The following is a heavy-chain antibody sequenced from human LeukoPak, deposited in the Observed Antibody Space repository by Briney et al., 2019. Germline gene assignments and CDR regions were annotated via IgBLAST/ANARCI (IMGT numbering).Heavy chain of an antibody. CDR3: ARVHWGFSLDY. Sequence: ASETLSLTCTVSGGSISSGDYYWSWIRQPPGKGLEWIGYIYYSESTYYNPSLKSRVTISVDTSKNQFSLKLSSVTAADTAVYYCARVHWGFSLDYWGQGTLVTVSS. J-gene: IGHJ4*02. D-gene: IGHD7-27*01. V-gene: IGHV4-30-4*08. CDR2: IYYSEST. CDR1: GGSISSGDYY.